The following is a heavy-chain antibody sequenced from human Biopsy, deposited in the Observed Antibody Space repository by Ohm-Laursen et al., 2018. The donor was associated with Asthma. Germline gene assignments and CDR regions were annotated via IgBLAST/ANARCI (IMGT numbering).Heavy chain of an antibody. Sequence: SLRLSCAASGFSFSRYGMHWVRQAPGKGMEWVAVISFDGSNKYYGDSVKGRFTIARDNSKNTVYLQMNSLRAEDTAVYYCASYEVVTAILPMDVWGQGTTVTVSS. CDR3: ASYEVVTAILPMDV. CDR1: GFSFSRYG. D-gene: IGHD2-21*02. J-gene: IGHJ6*02. V-gene: IGHV3-30*03. CDR2: ISFDGSNK.